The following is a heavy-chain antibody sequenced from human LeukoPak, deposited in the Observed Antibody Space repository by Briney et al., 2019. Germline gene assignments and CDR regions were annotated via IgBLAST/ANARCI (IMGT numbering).Heavy chain of an antibody. V-gene: IGHV3-23*01. CDR2: IDASGVNT. Sequence: PGGSLRLSCAASRFTFSGYAMYWVRQAPGKGLEWVSCIDASGVNTYYADSVKGRFTISRDNSNNTLYLQMNSLRAEDTAVYYCARDGATVTTLRSELAGFDYWGQGTLVTVSS. CDR3: ARDGATVTTLRSELAGFDY. J-gene: IGHJ4*02. CDR1: RFTFSGYA. D-gene: IGHD4-17*01.